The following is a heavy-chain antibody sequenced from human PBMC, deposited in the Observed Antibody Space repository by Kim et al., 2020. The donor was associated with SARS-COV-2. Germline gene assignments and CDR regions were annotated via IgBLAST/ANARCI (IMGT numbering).Heavy chain of an antibody. Sequence: GGSLRLSCVATGFSFGSYAMSWVRQAPGKGLEWVSFIKGGGGATFYADSVTGRFTISRDNFKNILYLQMNSLRAEDTAMYYCASSLGYYNDAFDIWGQG. J-gene: IGHJ3*02. V-gene: IGHV3-23*01. CDR1: GFSFGSYA. D-gene: IGHD2-15*01. CDR2: IKGGGGAT. CDR3: ASSLGYYNDAFDI.